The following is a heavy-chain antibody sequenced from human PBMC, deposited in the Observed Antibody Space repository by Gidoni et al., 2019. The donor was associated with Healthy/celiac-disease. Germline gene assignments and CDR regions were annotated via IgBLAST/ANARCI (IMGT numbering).Heavy chain of an antibody. J-gene: IGHJ4*02. Sequence: QLQLQESGPGLVKPSETLSLTCTVSGGSLSSSSYYWGWIRQPPGKGLEWIGSIYYSGSTYYNPSLKSRVTISVDTSKNQFSLKLSSVTAADTAVYYCARQEGGITIFGVVIPYFDYWGQGTLVTVSS. CDR2: IYYSGST. V-gene: IGHV4-39*01. CDR1: GGSLSSSSYY. CDR3: ARQEGGITIFGVVIPYFDY. D-gene: IGHD3-3*01.